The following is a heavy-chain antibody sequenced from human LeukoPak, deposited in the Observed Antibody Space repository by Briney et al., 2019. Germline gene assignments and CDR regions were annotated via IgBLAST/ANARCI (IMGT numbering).Heavy chain of an antibody. CDR3: AIGKYYDVWSVIDL. Sequence: SVKVSCKASGGTFSSYAISWVRHAPGQGREWMGEIIPIFGTANYAHEFQGRVTITAAESTSTIYMELSSLRSEDTAVYYCAIGKYYDVWSVIDLWGRGTLVTVSS. V-gene: IGHV1-69*13. CDR2: IIPIFGTA. J-gene: IGHJ2*01. D-gene: IGHD3-3*01. CDR1: GGTFSSYA.